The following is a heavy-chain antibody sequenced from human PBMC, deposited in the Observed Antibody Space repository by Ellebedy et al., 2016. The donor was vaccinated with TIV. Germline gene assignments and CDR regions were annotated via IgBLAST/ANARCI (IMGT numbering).Heavy chain of an antibody. Sequence: SVKVSXKASGGSFSNFAINWVRQAPGQRPEWMGGIIPMYNTANYADKVQGRVTISADESTSTVYMELSSLRSDDTAVYYCGRGYSSGYFYAMDVWGQGTTVAVSS. CDR1: GGSFSNFA. J-gene: IGHJ6*02. V-gene: IGHV1-69*13. CDR2: IIPMYNTA. CDR3: GRGYSSGYFYAMDV. D-gene: IGHD5-18*01.